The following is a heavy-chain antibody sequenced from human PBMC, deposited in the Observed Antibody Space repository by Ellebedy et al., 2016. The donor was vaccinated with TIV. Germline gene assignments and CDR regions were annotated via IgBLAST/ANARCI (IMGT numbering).Heavy chain of an antibody. CDR3: VRDINNPVTSDY. CDR2: INPDNGVT. Sequence: AASVKVSCKTSGYSFTGYSIHWVRQAPGQGPDWVGWINPDNGVTFYAQKLQGRVTITGDTSISPVYMELSSLRSDDTAIYYCVRDINNPVTSDYWGQGTLVFVSS. CDR1: GYSFTGYS. D-gene: IGHD4-11*01. J-gene: IGHJ4*02. V-gene: IGHV1-2*02.